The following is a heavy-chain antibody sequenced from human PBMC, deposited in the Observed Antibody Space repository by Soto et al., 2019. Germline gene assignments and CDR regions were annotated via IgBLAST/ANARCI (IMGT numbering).Heavy chain of an antibody. CDR3: ARGGRGYYYYYMDV. CDR1: GFTFSSYG. J-gene: IGHJ6*03. V-gene: IGHV3-33*01. CDR2: IWYDGSNK. D-gene: IGHD3-10*01. Sequence: QVQLVESGGGVVQPGRSLRLSCAASGFTFSSYGMHWVRQAPGKGLEWVAVIWYDGSNKYYADSVKGRFTISRDNSKNTLYLQMNSLRAEDTAVYYCARGGRGYYYYYMDVWGKGTTVTVSS.